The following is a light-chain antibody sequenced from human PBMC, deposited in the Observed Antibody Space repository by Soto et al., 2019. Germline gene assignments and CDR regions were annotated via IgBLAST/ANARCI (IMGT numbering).Light chain of an antibody. CDR2: DAS. J-gene: IGKJ3*01. Sequence: EIVLTQSPGPLSLSPGERATLSCRASQSVASSHLAWYRQKPGQTPRLLIYDASTRATGIPARISGSGSGTDFTLNISRLEPEDFAVYYCQQYGSAPFTFGPGTKVDIK. CDR3: QQYGSAPFT. V-gene: IGKV3-20*01. CDR1: QSVASSH.